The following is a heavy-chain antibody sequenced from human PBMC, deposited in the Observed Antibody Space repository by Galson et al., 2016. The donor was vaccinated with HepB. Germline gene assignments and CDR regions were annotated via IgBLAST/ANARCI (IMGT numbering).Heavy chain of an antibody. CDR1: GFTFNTYG. CDR2: ISYDGSNK. V-gene: IGHV3-33*05. J-gene: IGHJ4*02. Sequence: SLRLSCAASGFTFNTYGMHWVRQAPGKGLEWVAVISYDGSNKYYADPVKGRFTISRDNFKKTLYLQMNSLRAEDTAVYYCARDIGDLWSGYSPHFDYWGQGTLVTVSS. D-gene: IGHD3-3*01. CDR3: ARDIGDLWSGYSPHFDY.